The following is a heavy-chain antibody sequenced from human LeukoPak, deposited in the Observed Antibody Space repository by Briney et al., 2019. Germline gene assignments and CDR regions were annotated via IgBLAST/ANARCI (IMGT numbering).Heavy chain of an antibody. CDR1: GYTFTSYG. V-gene: IGHV1-18*01. CDR3: ARDGRYFDWLLPQYDY. J-gene: IGHJ4*02. Sequence: ASVKVSCKVSGYTFTSYGISWVRQAPGQGLEWMGWISAYNGNTNYAQKLQGRVTMTTDTSTSTAYMELRSLRSDDTAVYYCARDGRYFDWLLPQYDYWGQGTLVTVSS. D-gene: IGHD3-9*01. CDR2: ISAYNGNT.